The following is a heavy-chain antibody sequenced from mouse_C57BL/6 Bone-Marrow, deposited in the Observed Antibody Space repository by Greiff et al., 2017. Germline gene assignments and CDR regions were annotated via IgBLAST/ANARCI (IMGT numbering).Heavy chain of an antibody. CDR3: ARSKNWDSWFAY. CDR2: INPGSGGT. CDR1: GYAFTNYL. V-gene: IGHV1-54*01. D-gene: IGHD4-1*01. J-gene: IGHJ3*01. Sequence: VQLQESGAELVRPGTSVKVSFKASGYAFTNYLIEWVKQRPGQGLEWIGVINPGSGGTNYNEKFKGKATLTADKSSSTAYMQLSSLTSEDSAVYFCARSKNWDSWFAYLGQGTLVTVSA.